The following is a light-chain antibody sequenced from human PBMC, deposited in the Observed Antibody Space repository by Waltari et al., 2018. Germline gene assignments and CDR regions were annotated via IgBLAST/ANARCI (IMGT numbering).Light chain of an antibody. CDR2: YET. CDR1: NIESKS. J-gene: IGLJ3*02. V-gene: IGLV3-21*01. CDR3: QVWDDTTNSGV. Sequence: YVLTQPPSVSVAPGKTATLTCGGENIESKSVNWYQQKAGQAPVLVLFYETDRPSGNPDRFSGSNSVNTATLTISWVEAGDEADYHCQVWDDTTNSGVFGGGTRLTVL.